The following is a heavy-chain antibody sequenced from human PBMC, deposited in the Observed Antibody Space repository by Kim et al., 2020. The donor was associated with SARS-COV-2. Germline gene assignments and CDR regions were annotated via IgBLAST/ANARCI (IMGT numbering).Heavy chain of an antibody. CDR2: ISYYGSNK. J-gene: IGHJ4*01. V-gene: IGHV3-30*18. CDR1: GFTFSSYG. CDR3: AKGGAAVAGRGEYFDY. Sequence: GGSLRLSCAASGFTFSSYGMHWVRQAPGKGLEWVAVISYYGSNKYYADSVKGRFTISRDNSKNTLYLQMNSLRAEDTAVYYCAKGGAAVAGRGEYFDYWG. D-gene: IGHD6-19*01.